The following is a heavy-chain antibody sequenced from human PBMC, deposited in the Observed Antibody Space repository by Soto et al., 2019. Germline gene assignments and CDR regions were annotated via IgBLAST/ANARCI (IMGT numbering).Heavy chain of an antibody. D-gene: IGHD3-10*01. Sequence: QVQLQESGPGLVKPSETLSLTCTVSGGSISSYYWRWIRQPPGKGLEWIGYIYYSGSTNYNPSLKSQVTISVDTSKNQFSLKLSSVTAADTAVYYCARRYGSAFDFWGQGTMVTVSS. J-gene: IGHJ3*01. CDR2: IYYSGST. CDR3: ARRYGSAFDF. CDR1: GGSISSYY. V-gene: IGHV4-59*01.